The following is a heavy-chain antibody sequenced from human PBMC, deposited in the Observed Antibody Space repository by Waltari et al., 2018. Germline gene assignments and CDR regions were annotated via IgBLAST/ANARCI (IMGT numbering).Heavy chain of an antibody. CDR2: IHHSGGT. CDR3: ARHKGVPTWDY. J-gene: IGHJ4*02. D-gene: IGHD2-2*01. V-gene: IGHV4-38-2*02. CDR1: GYSISSGYY. Sequence: QVQLQESGPGLVKPSETLSLTCTVSGYSISSGYYWGWIRQPPGKGLEWIGSIHHSGGTYDNPALKRRVTISVDTSKNQFSLKLSSVTAADTAVYYCARHKGVPTWDYWGQGTLVTVSS.